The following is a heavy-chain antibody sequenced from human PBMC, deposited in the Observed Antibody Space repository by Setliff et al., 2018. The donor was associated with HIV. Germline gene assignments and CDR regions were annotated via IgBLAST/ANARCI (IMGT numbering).Heavy chain of an antibody. D-gene: IGHD1-1*01. J-gene: IGHJ6*02. CDR3: ASLRYNWNDLGRYYYYYGMDV. CDR2: IIPLFGTS. Sequence: SVKVSCKASGGTFNNYAISWVRQAPGQGLEWVGGIIPLFGTSNYALKFQGRVTITANESTNTAHMELSSLRSVDTAMYYCASLRYNWNDLGRYYYYYGMDVWGQGTTVTVSS. V-gene: IGHV1-69*13. CDR1: GGTFNNYA.